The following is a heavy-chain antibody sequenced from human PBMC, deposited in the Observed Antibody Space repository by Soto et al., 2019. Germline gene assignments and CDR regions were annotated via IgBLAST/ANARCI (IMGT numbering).Heavy chain of an antibody. CDR3: AAITIFGVVISSPFDY. Sequence: GGSLRLSCAASGFTFSSYEMNWVRQAPGKGLEWVSYISSSGSTIYYADSVKGRFTISRDNAKNSLYLQMNSLRAEDTAVYYCAAITIFGVVISSPFDYWGQGTLVTVSS. CDR1: GFTFSSYE. J-gene: IGHJ4*02. V-gene: IGHV3-48*03. D-gene: IGHD3-3*01. CDR2: ISSSGSTI.